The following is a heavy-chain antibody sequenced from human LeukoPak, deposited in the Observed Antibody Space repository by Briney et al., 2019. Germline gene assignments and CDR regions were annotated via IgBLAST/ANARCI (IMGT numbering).Heavy chain of an antibody. CDR3: AGDVAAAGRFAY. D-gene: IGHD6-13*01. CDR1: GGSFSGYY. V-gene: IGHV4-34*01. CDR2: INHSGST. J-gene: IGHJ4*02. Sequence: SETLSLTCAVYGGSFSGYYWSWIRQPPGKGLEWIGEINHSGSTNYNPSLKSRVTISVDTSKNQFSLKLSSVTAEDTAVYYCAGDVAAAGRFAYWGQGTLVTVSS.